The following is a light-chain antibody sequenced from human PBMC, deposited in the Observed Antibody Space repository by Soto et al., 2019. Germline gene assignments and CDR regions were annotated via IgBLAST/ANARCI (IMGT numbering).Light chain of an antibody. CDR1: SSDVGGYNY. V-gene: IGLV2-14*01. CDR2: DVS. J-gene: IGLJ1*01. CDR3: SSYTSSSTRYYV. Sequence: QSALTQPASVSGSPGQSITISCTGTSSDVGGYNYVSWYQQPPGKAPKLMIYDVSNRPSGVSNRFSGSKSGNTASLTISGLQAEDEADYYCSSYTSSSTRYYVFGTGTKVTVL.